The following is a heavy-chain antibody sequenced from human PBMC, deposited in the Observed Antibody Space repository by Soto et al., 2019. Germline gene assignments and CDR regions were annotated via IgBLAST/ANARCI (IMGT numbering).Heavy chain of an antibody. CDR3: ARDKGNWFDP. Sequence: SETLSLTCAVSGGSISSGGYSWSWIRQPPGKGLEWIGYIYHSGSTYYNPSLKSRVTISVDRSKNQFSLKLSSVTAAETAVYYCARDKGNWFDPWGQGTLVTVSS. CDR1: GGSISSGGYS. V-gene: IGHV4-30-2*01. J-gene: IGHJ5*02. CDR2: IYHSGST.